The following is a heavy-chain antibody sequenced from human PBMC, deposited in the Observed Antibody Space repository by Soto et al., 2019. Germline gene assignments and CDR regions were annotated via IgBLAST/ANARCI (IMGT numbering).Heavy chain of an antibody. J-gene: IGHJ3*02. Sequence: PGGSLRLSCAASGFTFSSYSMNWVRQAPGKGLEWVSSISSSSTIYYADSVKGRFTISRDNAKNSLYLQMNSLRAEDTAVYYCARVAVEHIVVVLNAFDIWGQGTMVTVSS. CDR3: ARVAVEHIVVVLNAFDI. CDR2: ISSSSTI. CDR1: GFTFSSYS. V-gene: IGHV3-48*01. D-gene: IGHD2-21*01.